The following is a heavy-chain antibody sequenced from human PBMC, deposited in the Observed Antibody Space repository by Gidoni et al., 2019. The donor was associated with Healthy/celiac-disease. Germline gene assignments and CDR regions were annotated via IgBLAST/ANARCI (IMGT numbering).Heavy chain of an antibody. J-gene: IGHJ4*02. V-gene: IGHV3-23*01. CDR2: ISGSGGST. D-gene: IGHD3-16*01. CDR1: GFTFSSYA. CDR3: AKEGGPGDSLDY. Sequence: EVQLLESGGGVVQPGGSLRLSCAASGFTFSSYAMSWVRQAPGKGLEWVSAISGSGGSTYYAYSLKGRFTISRDNSKNTLYLQMNSLRAEDTAVYYCAKEGGPGDSLDYWGQGTLVTVSS.